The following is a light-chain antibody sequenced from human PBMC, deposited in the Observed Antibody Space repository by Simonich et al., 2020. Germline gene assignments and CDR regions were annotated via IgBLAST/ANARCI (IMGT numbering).Light chain of an antibody. CDR3: SSYTSSSTPV. J-gene: IGLJ2*01. Sequence: QSALTQPASVSGSPGQSITISCTGTSRDVGGYNYVSWYQQHPGQAPTLMIYDVSKRPSGVSNRFSGSKSGNTASLTISGLQAEDESDYYCSSYTSSSTPVFGVGTKLTVL. V-gene: IGLV2-14*01. CDR2: DVS. CDR1: SRDVGGYNY.